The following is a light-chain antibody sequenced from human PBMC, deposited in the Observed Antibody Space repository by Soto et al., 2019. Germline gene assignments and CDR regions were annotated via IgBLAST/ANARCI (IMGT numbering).Light chain of an antibody. CDR3: AAWENCLSAFYV. J-gene: IGLJ1*01. CDR1: SSNIGSNY. Sequence: QSVLTQPPSASGTPGQRVTISCSGSSSNIGSNYVYWYQQLPGTAPKLLIYRNNQRPSGVPDRFSGSKSGTSASLAISGLRSEDEVDNYWAAWENCLSAFYVAGPGT. CDR2: RNN. V-gene: IGLV1-47*01.